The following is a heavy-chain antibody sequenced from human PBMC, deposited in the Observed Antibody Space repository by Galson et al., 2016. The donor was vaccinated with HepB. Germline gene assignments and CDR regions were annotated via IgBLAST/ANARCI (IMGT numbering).Heavy chain of an antibody. J-gene: IGHJ4*02. Sequence: SVKVSCKASGYTFTIYDIHWVRQAPGQRLEWMGWINAGNGNTKYSQKFQDRVTITRDTSTSTAYMDLSSLRSEDTAVYDCARALMAVAWFDFWGQGTLVTVSS. D-gene: IGHD6-19*01. CDR1: GYTFTIYD. CDR3: ARALMAVAWFDF. V-gene: IGHV1-3*01. CDR2: INAGNGNT.